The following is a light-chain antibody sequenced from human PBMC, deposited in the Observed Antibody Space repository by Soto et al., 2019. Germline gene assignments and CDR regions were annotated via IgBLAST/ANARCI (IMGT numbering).Light chain of an antibody. J-gene: IGKJ1*01. CDR1: QSVSGW. V-gene: IGKV1-5*03. Sequence: DIQMTQSPSTLSASVGDTVTVTCRASQSVSGWLAWYQQKPGKAPNVLISEVSTLKSGVPSRFSGSGSGTEFTLTISGLQPDDSATYYCQQQYFYWTCGQGTKVDIK. CDR3: QQQYFYWT. CDR2: EVS.